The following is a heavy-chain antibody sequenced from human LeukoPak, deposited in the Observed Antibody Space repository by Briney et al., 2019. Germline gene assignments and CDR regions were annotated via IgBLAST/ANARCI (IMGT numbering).Heavy chain of an antibody. CDR1: GLSVSNDE. D-gene: IGHD3-3*01. J-gene: IGHJ6*03. CDR2: ISSDGRTK. V-gene: IGHV3-48*03. Sequence: PGGSLRLSCVGSGLSVSNDEMNWVRQAPGKGLDWVSHISSDGRTKAYADSVKGRFTISRDNAKNSLYLQMNSLRAEDTAVYYCARAKRYDFWRGQLYYYYYMDVWGKGTTVTVSS. CDR3: ARAKRYDFWRGQLYYYYYMDV.